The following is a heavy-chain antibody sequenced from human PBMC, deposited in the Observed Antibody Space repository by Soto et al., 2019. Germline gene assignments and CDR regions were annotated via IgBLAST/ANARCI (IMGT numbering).Heavy chain of an antibody. CDR3: ARYSNNWFQTEGMDV. CDR1: VDSITTYY. V-gene: IGHV4-4*07. J-gene: IGHJ6*02. Sequence: SETLSLTCTVSVDSITTYYWSWIRQPAGKGLEWVGRIDASGNTNYNPSLNSRVTMSIDTSKKQFSLKLTSVTAADTAIYYCARYSNNWFQTEGMDVWGQGTTVTVSS. D-gene: IGHD6-13*01. CDR2: IDASGNT.